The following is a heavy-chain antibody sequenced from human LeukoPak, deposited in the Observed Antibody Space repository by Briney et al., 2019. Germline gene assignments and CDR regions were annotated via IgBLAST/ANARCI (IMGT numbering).Heavy chain of an antibody. CDR3: AREPAIGYLDY. V-gene: IGHV3-64*01. Sequence: PGGSLRLSCAASGFTFGSYRMHWVRQAPGKGLEYVSAITSDGGRTFYVNSVEGRFTVSRDNSKNTLYLQMDSLRTEDTAVYYCAREPAIGYLDYWGQGTLVTVSS. CDR1: GFTFGSYR. J-gene: IGHJ4*02. CDR2: ITSDGGRT.